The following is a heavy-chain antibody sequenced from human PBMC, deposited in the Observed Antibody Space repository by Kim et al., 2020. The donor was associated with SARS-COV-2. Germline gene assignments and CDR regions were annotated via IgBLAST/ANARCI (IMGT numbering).Heavy chain of an antibody. V-gene: IGHV3-74*01. CDR3: AGGGTYSQYGMDV. J-gene: IGHJ6*02. CDR1: GFTLSSYW. Sequence: GGSLRLSCVDSGFTLSSYWMHWVRQVPGKGLVWVSRIRSDGSSGAMSYADAVKGRFTISRDNAKNTLYLQLDSLRAEDSAVYYCAGGGTYSQYGMDVWGQGTTVTVSS. D-gene: IGHD2-15*01. CDR2: IRSDGSSGAM.